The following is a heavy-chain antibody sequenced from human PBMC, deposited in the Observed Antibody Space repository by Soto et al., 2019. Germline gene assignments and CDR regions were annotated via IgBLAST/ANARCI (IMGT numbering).Heavy chain of an antibody. D-gene: IGHD4-4*01. J-gene: IGHJ6*02. CDR1: GYTFTDYW. CDR3: ARQSSNCRCSYSARDV. V-gene: IGHV5-51*01. Sequence: GASLTLSCKGYGYTFTDYWIGWVRQLPGKGLEWMGIIYPGDSDTRYSPPFQAHGTITVDTSTSPPYLQWNTLKASDTAMYYCARQSSNCRCSYSARDVGGEGTRV. CDR2: IYPGDSDT.